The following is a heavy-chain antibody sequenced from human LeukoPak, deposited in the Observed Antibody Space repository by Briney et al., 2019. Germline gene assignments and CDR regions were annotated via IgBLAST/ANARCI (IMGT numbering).Heavy chain of an antibody. J-gene: IGHJ4*02. Sequence: PGGSLRLSCAASGFTFSSYWMSWVRQAPGKGLVWVSRINSDGSSTSYADSVKGRFTISRDNAKNTLYLQMNSLRAEDTAVYYCARVKQWLVQDYFDYWGQGTLVTVSS. CDR3: ARVKQWLVQDYFDY. V-gene: IGHV3-74*01. CDR1: GFTFSSYW. CDR2: INSDGSST. D-gene: IGHD6-19*01.